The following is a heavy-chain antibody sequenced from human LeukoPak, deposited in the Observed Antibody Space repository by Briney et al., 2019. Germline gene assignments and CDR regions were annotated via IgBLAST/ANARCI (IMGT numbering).Heavy chain of an antibody. D-gene: IGHD6-19*01. CDR3: ARPRVAVAGDYYFDY. CDR2: INHSGST. CDR1: GGSFSGYY. Sequence: SQTLSLTCAVYGGSFSGYYWSWIRQPPGKGLEWIGEINHSGSTNYNPSLKSRVTISVDTSKNQFSLKLSSVTAADTAVYYCARPRVAVAGDYYFDYWGQGTLVTVSS. J-gene: IGHJ4*02. V-gene: IGHV4-34*01.